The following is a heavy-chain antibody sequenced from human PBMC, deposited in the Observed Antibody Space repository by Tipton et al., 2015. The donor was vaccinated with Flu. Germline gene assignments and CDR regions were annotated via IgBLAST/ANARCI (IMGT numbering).Heavy chain of an antibody. CDR1: GYTFTGYY. CDR2: INPNSGGT. J-gene: IGHJ6*02. D-gene: IGHD2-2*01. CDR3: ARDLGVVVVPAAMRGRHYYYYGMDV. Sequence: QSGAEVKKPGASVKVSCKASGYTFTGYYMHWVRQAPGQGLEWMGWINPNSGGTNYAQKVQGRVTMTRDTSISTAYMELSRLRSDDTAVYYCARDLGVVVVPAAMRGRHYYYYGMDVWGQGTTVTVSS. V-gene: IGHV1-2*02.